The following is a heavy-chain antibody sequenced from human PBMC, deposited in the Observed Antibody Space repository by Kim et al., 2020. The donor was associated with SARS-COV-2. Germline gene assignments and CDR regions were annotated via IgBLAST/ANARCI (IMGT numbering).Heavy chain of an antibody. Sequence: ASVKVSCKASAFTFSRYAMHWVRQAPGQGLEWMGWISAGNDKTRYSQKFQGRVTITRDTSASTAYMEVSSLRSEDTAVYYCARDSGSAYPSYNYAMDVWG. CDR1: AFTFSRYA. D-gene: IGHD3-16*01. CDR3: ARDSGSAYPSYNYAMDV. J-gene: IGHJ6*02. V-gene: IGHV1-3*01. CDR2: ISAGNDKT.